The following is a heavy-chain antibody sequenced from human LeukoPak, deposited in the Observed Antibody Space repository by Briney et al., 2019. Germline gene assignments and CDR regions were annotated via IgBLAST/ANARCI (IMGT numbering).Heavy chain of an antibody. Sequence: GSLRLSCTASGFPFRDYAMSWVRQAPGKGLEWVGFIRSKAYGGTTEYAASVKGRFMISRDDSKSIAYLKMNSLKTEDTAVYYCTRDPRGSYGPDAFDIWGQGTMVTVSS. D-gene: IGHD1-26*01. CDR1: GFPFRDYA. CDR2: IRSKAYGGTT. CDR3: TRDPRGSYGPDAFDI. J-gene: IGHJ3*02. V-gene: IGHV3-49*04.